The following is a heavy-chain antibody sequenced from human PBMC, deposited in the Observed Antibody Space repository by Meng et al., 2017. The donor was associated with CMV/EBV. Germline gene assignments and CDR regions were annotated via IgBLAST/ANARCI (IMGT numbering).Heavy chain of an antibody. Sequence: QGQLGQSGAEVKKPGASVKVSCKASGSTFTSYNMHWVRQAPGQGLEWMGIINPSGGSTSYAQKFQGRVTMTRDTSTSTVYMELSSLRSEDTAVYYCARDKIQLWPTVGYFDYWGQGTLVTVSS. V-gene: IGHV1-46*01. CDR2: INPSGGST. CDR3: ARDKIQLWPTVGYFDY. CDR1: GSTFTSYN. J-gene: IGHJ4*02. D-gene: IGHD5-18*01.